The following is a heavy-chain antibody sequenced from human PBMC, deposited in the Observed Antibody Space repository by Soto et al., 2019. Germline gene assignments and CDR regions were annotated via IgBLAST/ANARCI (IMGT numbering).Heavy chain of an antibody. D-gene: IGHD3-10*01. J-gene: IGHJ4*02. CDR1: GGSMSSYY. Sequence: PSETLSLTCNVSGGSMSSYYWSWIRQPPGKGLEWIGYVYYSGSTNYNPSLKSRVTISVDTSKNQFSLKLSSVTAADTAVYYCVLWPPYYFEYWGQGTLVTVSS. CDR3: VLWPPYYFEY. CDR2: VYYSGST. V-gene: IGHV4-59*01.